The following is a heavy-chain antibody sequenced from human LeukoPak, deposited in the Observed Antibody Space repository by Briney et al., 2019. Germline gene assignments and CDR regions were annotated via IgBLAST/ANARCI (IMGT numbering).Heavy chain of an antibody. CDR3: ARHFRSGGWSTVIDY. V-gene: IGHV4-39*01. D-gene: IGHD3-3*01. CDR1: GGSISSSSYY. Sequence: SETLSLTCTVSGGSISSSSYYWGWIRQPPGKGLEWIASIYYSGSTYYNPSIKSRVTISVDTSKNQFSLKLSSVTAADTAVYYCARHFRSGGWSTVIDYWGQGTLVTVSS. J-gene: IGHJ4*02. CDR2: IYYSGST.